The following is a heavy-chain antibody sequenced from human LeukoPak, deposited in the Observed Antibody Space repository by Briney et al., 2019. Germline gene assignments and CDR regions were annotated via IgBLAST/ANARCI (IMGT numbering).Heavy chain of an antibody. J-gene: IGHJ4*02. CDR3: AKDGAWLRFDD. D-gene: IGHD5-12*01. V-gene: IGHV3-23*01. CDR2: ISPGGGPT. Sequence: GGSLRLSCTASGFSFGHYGMNWVRQAPGKGLEWVSGISPGGGPTYYADSVKGRFTISRDDSKSTLYLQMTNLRAEDTAVYYCAKDGAWLRFDDWGQGILVTVSS. CDR1: GFSFGHYG.